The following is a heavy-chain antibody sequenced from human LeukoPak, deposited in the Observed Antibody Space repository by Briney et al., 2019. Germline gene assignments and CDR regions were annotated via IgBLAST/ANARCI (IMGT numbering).Heavy chain of an antibody. CDR3: ATATQPRGYFLH. CDR1: GYTFTTYS. V-gene: IGHV1-18*01. CDR2: ISVNNGGT. J-gene: IGHJ1*01. D-gene: IGHD2-2*01. Sequence: ASVKVSCKASGYTFTTYSLAWVRQAPGQSLEWMGWISVNNGGTNYAQSFQDRVTLTRDTSTNTAYLELRSLRSDDTAIIYCATATQPRGYFLHWGEGTLVTVSS.